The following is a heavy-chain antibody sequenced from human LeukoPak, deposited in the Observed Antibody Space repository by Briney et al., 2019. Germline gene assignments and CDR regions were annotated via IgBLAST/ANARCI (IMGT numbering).Heavy chain of an antibody. CDR1: GFTFSSYS. J-gene: IGHJ4*02. Sequence: GGSLRLSCAASGFTFSSYSMMWVRQAPGKGLEWVSYISSSTTIHYADSVKGRFTISRDNSKNTLYLQMNSLRAEDTAVYYCAKDSSSWYYFDYWGQGTLVTVSS. CDR3: AKDSSSWYYFDY. D-gene: IGHD6-13*01. CDR2: ISSSTTI. V-gene: IGHV3-48*01.